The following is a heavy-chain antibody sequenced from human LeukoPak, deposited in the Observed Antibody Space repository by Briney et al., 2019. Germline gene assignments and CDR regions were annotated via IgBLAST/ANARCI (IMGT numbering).Heavy chain of an antibody. CDR1: GFTFSSYW. V-gene: IGHV3-74*01. D-gene: IGHD6-13*01. CDR2: INSDGRIT. Sequence: GGSLRLSCVASGFTFSSYWMHWVRQAPGEGLVWVSRINSDGRITSYADSVKGRFTISRDNAKNSLYLQTNSLRAEDTAVYYCARDTSNSNWFDPWGQGTLVTVSS. J-gene: IGHJ5*02. CDR3: ARDTSNSNWFDP.